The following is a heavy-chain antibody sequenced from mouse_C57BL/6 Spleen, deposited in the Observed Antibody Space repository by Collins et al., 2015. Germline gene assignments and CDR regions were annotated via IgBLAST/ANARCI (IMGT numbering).Heavy chain of an antibody. CDR3: ARKIDYSYYFDY. CDR2: INPSNGGT. Sequence: MGWVKQRPGQGLEWIGNINPSNGGTNYNEKFKSKATLTVDKSSSTAYMQLSSLTSEDSAVYYCARKIDYSYYFDYWGQGTTLTVSS. J-gene: IGHJ2*01. D-gene: IGHD2-4*01. V-gene: IGHV1-53*01.